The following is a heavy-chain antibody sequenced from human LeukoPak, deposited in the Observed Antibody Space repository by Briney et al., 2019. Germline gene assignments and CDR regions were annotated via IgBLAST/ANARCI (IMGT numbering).Heavy chain of an antibody. CDR2: ISSSSSYI. J-gene: IGHJ4*02. CDR3: AKAYSGYDLYYFDY. Sequence: GGSLRLSCAASGFTFSSYSMNWVRQAPGKGLDCVTSISSSSSYIYYADSVKGRFTISRDNAKNSLYLQMNSLRAEDTAVYYCAKAYSGYDLYYFDYWGQGNLVTVSS. D-gene: IGHD5-12*01. CDR1: GFTFSSYS. V-gene: IGHV3-21*01.